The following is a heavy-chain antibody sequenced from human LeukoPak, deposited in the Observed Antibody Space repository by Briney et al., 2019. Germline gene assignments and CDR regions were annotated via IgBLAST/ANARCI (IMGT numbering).Heavy chain of an antibody. D-gene: IGHD3-22*01. J-gene: IGHJ4*02. CDR2: IIPIFGTA. CDR3: ARSPPYYYDSSGYYLGDDY. CDR1: GGTFSSYA. V-gene: IGHV1-69*05. Sequence: SVKVSCKASGGTFSSYAISWVRQAPGQGLEWMGGIIPIFGTANYAQKFQGRVTMTTDTSTSTAYMELRSLRSDDTAVYYCARSPPYYYDSSGYYLGDDYWGQGTLVTVSS.